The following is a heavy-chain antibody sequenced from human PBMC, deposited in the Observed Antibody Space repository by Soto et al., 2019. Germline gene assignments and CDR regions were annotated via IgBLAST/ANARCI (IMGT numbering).Heavy chain of an antibody. Sequence: GGSLRLSCAASGFTFSSYAMSWVRQAPGKGLEWVSAISGSGGSTYYADSVKGRFTISRDNSKNTLYLQMNSLRAEDTAVYYCAKDMLEDDFWSSWGYFDYWGQGTLVTVSS. J-gene: IGHJ4*02. CDR1: GFTFSSYA. D-gene: IGHD3-3*01. V-gene: IGHV3-23*01. CDR3: AKDMLEDDFWSSWGYFDY. CDR2: ISGSGGST.